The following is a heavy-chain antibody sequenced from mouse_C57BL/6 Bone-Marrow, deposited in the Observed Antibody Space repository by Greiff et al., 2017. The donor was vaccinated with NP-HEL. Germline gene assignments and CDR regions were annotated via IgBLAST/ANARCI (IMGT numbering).Heavy chain of an antibody. J-gene: IGHJ3*01. D-gene: IGHD1-1*01. CDR2: INPSSGYT. V-gene: IGHV1-4*01. CDR1: GYTFTCYT. CDR3: ARWGSY. Sequence: QVHVKQSGAELARPGASVKMSCKASGYTFTCYTMHWVKQRPGQGLEWIGYINPSSGYTKYNQKFKDKATLTADKSSSTAYMQLSSLTSEDSAVYYCARWGSYWGQGTLVTVSA.